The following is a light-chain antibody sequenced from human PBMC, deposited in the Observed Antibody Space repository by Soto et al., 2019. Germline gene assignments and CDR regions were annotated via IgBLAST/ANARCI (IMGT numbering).Light chain of an antibody. CDR3: QQYESFPRT. CDR2: KAS. J-gene: IGKJ1*01. Sequence: DIQMTQSPSTLSASVGDRVTITCRASQSINNWLAWYQQKPGKAPKLFIFKASTLESGVPSRFSDSGSGTEFTLSISSLQPDDFATYFCQQYESFPRTFGQGTKVEIK. CDR1: QSINNW. V-gene: IGKV1-5*03.